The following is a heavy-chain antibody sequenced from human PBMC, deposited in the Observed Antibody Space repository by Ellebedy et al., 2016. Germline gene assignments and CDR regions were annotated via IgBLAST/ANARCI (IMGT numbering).Heavy chain of an antibody. D-gene: IGHD5/OR15-5a*01. V-gene: IGHV1-69*04. CDR1: GGTFSSYA. Sequence: ASVKVSCKASGGTFSSYAISWVRQAPGQGLEWMGRIIPILGIANYAQKFQGRVTITADKSTSTAYMELSSLRSEDTAVYYCATLDPLYAFDIWGQGTMVTVSS. CDR3: ATLDPLYAFDI. J-gene: IGHJ3*02. CDR2: IIPILGIA.